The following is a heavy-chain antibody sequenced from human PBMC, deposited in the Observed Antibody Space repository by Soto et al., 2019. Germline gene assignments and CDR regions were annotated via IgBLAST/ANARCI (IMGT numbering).Heavy chain of an antibody. CDR1: GFSLSADGVG. V-gene: IGHV2-5*02. CDR3: AHAYGGTSWPNDAFDV. Sequence: ITLKESGPTLVKPTQTLTLTCTFSGFSLSADGVGVGCIRQPPGKALEWLALIYWDDDARYRPSLKSRLTITKDTSENQVVLTMTNMDPVDTATYYCAHAYGGTSWPNDAFDVWGQGTVVTVSS. J-gene: IGHJ3*01. CDR2: IYWDDDA. D-gene: IGHD2-2*01.